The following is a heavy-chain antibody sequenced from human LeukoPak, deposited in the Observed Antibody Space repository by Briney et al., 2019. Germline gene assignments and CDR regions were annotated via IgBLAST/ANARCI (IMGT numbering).Heavy chain of an antibody. D-gene: IGHD6-19*01. CDR3: ASPGFSSSGWSYYYYGMDV. V-gene: IGHV7-4-1*02. CDR2: INTNTGNP. J-gene: IGHJ6*02. CDR1: GYTFTSYA. Sequence: GASVKVSCKASGYTFTSYAMNWVRQAPGQGLERMGWINTNTGNPTYAQGFTGRFVFSLDTSVSTAYLQISSLKAEDTAVYYCASPGFSSSGWSYYYYGMDVWGQGTTVTVSS.